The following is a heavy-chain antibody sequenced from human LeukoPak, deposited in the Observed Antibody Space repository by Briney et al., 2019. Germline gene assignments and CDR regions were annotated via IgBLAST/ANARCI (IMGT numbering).Heavy chain of an antibody. Sequence: ASVKVSCKASGYTFTGYYMHWVRQAPGQGLEWMGWINPNSGGTNYAQKFQGRVAMTRDTSISTAYMELSRLRSDDTAVYYCARDFFRSMYYYDSSGYSNRDYWGQGTLVTVSS. J-gene: IGHJ4*02. CDR2: INPNSGGT. D-gene: IGHD3-22*01. V-gene: IGHV1-2*02. CDR1: GYTFTGYY. CDR3: ARDFFRSMYYYDSSGYSNRDY.